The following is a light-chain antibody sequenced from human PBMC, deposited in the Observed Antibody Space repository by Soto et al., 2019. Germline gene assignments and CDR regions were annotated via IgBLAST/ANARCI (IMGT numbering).Light chain of an antibody. CDR2: EVT. CDR3: CSYAASITVL. CDR1: SSDIGSFNL. J-gene: IGLJ2*01. Sequence: QSALTQPASVSGSPGQSITISCTGTSSDIGSFNLVSWYQQHPGKAPKLIISEVTKRPSGVSNRFSGSKSANTASLTISGLLAEDEADYSCCSYAASITVLFGGGTKLTVL. V-gene: IGLV2-23*02.